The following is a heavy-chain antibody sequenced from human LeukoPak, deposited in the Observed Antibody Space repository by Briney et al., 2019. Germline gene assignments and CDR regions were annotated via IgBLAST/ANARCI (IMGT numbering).Heavy chain of an antibody. CDR2: IYYSGST. Sequence: SETLSLTCTVSGGSISSYYWSWIRQPPGKGLEWIGYIYYSGSTNYNPSLKSRVTISVDTSKNQFSLKLSSVTAADTAVYYCAREGRAYYDILTGYKTVNWFDPWGQGTLVTVSS. J-gene: IGHJ5*02. CDR3: AREGRAYYDILTGYKTVNWFDP. V-gene: IGHV4-59*01. D-gene: IGHD3-9*01. CDR1: GGSISSYY.